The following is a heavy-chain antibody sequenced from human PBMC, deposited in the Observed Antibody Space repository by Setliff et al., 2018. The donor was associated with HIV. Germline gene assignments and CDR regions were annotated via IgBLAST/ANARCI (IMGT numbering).Heavy chain of an antibody. CDR3: ARRGMWSYETGGNPTATFDY. Sequence: PSETLSLTCTVSGGYVSTGNYYWAWIRQPPGKGLEWVASIYFSGTPYYNPSLKNRVTISVDTSNNQFSLKMSSVTAADTAVYYCARRGMWSYETGGNPTATFDYWGQGVLVTVSS. J-gene: IGHJ4*02. CDR1: GGYVSTGNYY. D-gene: IGHD2-8*02. CDR2: IYFSGTP. V-gene: IGHV4-39*01.